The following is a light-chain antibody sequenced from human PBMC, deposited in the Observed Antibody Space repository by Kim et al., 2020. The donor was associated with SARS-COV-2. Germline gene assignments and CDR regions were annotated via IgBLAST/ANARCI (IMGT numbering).Light chain of an antibody. CDR1: SSDVGGYNY. V-gene: IGLV2-11*01. CDR3: CSYAGSYNCVL. J-gene: IGLJ2*01. Sequence: QSALTQPRSVSGSPGQSVTITCTGTSSDVGGYNYVSWYQQHPGKAPKFLIYDVDKRPSGVPDRFSGSKSGNTASLTISGLQAEDEADYYCCSYAGSYNCVLFGGGTQLTVL. CDR2: DVD.